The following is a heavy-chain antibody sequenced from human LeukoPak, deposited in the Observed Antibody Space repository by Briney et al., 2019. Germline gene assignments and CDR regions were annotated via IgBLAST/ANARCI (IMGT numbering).Heavy chain of an antibody. CDR1: GFTFSSYA. D-gene: IGHD2-2*02. J-gene: IGHJ4*02. CDR3: AKGYKAIVVVPAAITLDY. V-gene: IGHV3-23*01. Sequence: PGGSLRLSCAASGFTFSSYAMSWVRQAPGKGLEWVSAISGSGGSTYYADSVKGRFTISRDNSKNTLYLQMNSLRAEDTAVYYCAKGYKAIVVVPAAITLDYWGQGTLVTVSS. CDR2: ISGSGGST.